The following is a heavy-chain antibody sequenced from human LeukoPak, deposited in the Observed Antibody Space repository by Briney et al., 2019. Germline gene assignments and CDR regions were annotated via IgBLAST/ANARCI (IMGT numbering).Heavy chain of an antibody. V-gene: IGHV5-51*01. CDR1: GYNFTTYW. CDR3: ARLYDCGGNEAFDI. Sequence: GESLQISSKGSGYNFTTYWIVWVRQMPGKGLEWMGIISPDDSETRYSPSFQGQVTISADKSISTAYLQWRSLKASDTAMYYCARLYDCGGNEAFDIWAQGTMVTVSS. CDR2: ISPDDSET. J-gene: IGHJ3*02. D-gene: IGHD4-23*01.